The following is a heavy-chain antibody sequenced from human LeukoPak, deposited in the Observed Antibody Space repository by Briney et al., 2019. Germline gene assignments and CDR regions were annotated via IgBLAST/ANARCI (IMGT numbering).Heavy chain of an antibody. J-gene: IGHJ4*02. CDR1: GFTFSSYS. Sequence: GGSLRLSCAASGFTFSSYSMNWVRQAPGKGLEWVSSISSSSSYIYYADSVKGRFTISRDNAKNSLYLQMNSLRAEDTAVCYCARSIAVADDFDYWGQGTLVTVSS. CDR2: ISSSSSYI. V-gene: IGHV3-21*01. CDR3: ARSIAVADDFDY. D-gene: IGHD6-19*01.